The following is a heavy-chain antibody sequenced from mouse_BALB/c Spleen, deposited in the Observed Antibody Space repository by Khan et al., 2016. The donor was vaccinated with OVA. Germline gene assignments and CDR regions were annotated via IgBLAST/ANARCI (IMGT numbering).Heavy chain of an antibody. V-gene: IGHV5-6-5*01. CDR1: GFTFSSYA. D-gene: IGHD2-14*01. CDR3: AREAYRYDEYYFDY. Sequence: LVESGGGSVKPGGSLKLSCAVSGFTFSSYAMSWVRQTPEKRLEWVATISSGGSNYYPDSVKGRFTISRDNARNILYLQMSSLRSEDMAMYYCAREAYRYDEYYFDYWGQGTTLTVAS. CDR2: ISSGGSN. J-gene: IGHJ2*01.